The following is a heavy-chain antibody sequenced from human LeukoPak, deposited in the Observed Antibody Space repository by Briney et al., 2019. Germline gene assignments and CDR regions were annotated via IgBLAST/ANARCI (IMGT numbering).Heavy chain of an antibody. D-gene: IGHD1-26*01. Sequence: SETLSLTCAVYGGSFSGYYWSWIRQPPGKGLEWIGEINHSGSTNYNPSLKSRVTISVDTSKNQFSLKLSSVTAADTAVYYCASRVGATNFDHWGQGTLVTVSS. J-gene: IGHJ4*02. CDR3: ASRVGATNFDH. CDR1: GGSFSGYY. CDR2: INHSGST. V-gene: IGHV4-34*01.